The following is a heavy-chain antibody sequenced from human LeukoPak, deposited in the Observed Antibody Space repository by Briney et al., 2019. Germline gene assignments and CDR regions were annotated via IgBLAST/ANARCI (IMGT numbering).Heavy chain of an antibody. Sequence: ASVKVSCKASGYTFTSYDINWVRQATGQGLEWMGWMNPNSGNTGYAQKFQGRVTMTRNTSISTAHMELSSLRSEDTAVYYCASPIGSMYSSGWYGQAYYGMDVWGQGTTVTVSS. CDR2: MNPNSGNT. CDR3: ASPIGSMYSSGWYGQAYYGMDV. J-gene: IGHJ6*02. D-gene: IGHD6-19*01. CDR1: GYTFTSYD. V-gene: IGHV1-8*01.